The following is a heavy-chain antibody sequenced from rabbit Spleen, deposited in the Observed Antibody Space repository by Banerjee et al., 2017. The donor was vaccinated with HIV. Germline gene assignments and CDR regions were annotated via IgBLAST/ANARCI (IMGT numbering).Heavy chain of an antibody. CDR1: GVSFSISSY. CDR3: AREDVGGSYTL. Sequence: QSLEESGGDLVKPGASLTLTCTASGVSFSISSYMCWVRQAPGKGLEWIACIDAGSSGFTYFATWAKGRFTCSKTSSTTVTLQMTRLTAADTATYFCAREDVGGSYTLWGPGTLVTVS. D-gene: IGHD1-1*01. J-gene: IGHJ6*01. V-gene: IGHV1S40*01. CDR2: IDAGSSGFT.